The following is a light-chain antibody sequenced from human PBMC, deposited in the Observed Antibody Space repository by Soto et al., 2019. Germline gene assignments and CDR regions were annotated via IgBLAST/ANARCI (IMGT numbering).Light chain of an antibody. Sequence: IRMTQSPSSLSASTGDRVTITCRASQGISNYLAWYQQKPGKVPKLLIYAASTLQSGVPSRFSGSGSGTDFTLTISSLQPEDVANYYCQKYNSAPRTFGQGTKVDIK. CDR2: AAS. CDR1: QGISNY. V-gene: IGKV1-27*01. J-gene: IGKJ1*01. CDR3: QKYNSAPRT.